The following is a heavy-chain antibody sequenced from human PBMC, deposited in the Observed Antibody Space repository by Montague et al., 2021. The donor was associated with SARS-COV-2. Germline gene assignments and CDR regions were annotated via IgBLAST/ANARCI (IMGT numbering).Heavy chain of an antibody. CDR1: GGSISNYY. J-gene: IGHJ6*02. D-gene: IGHD6-19*01. CDR2: LYTSGST. V-gene: IGHV4-4*07. Sequence: SETRSLTCTVSGGSISNYYWTWIRQPAGKGLEWIGRLYTSGSTTYNPSLKSRVTMSVGTSKNQFSLNVTSVTAADTAIYYCARESGYSSGWRDYYVMDVWGQGTTVTVS. CDR3: ARESGYSSGWRDYYVMDV.